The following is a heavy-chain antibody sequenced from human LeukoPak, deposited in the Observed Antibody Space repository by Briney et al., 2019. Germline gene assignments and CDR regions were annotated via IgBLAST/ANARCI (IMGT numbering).Heavy chain of an antibody. Sequence: PGGSLRLSCAASGFTFSSYEMNWVRQAPGQGLEWFAYIGSSGTTVYYADSVKGRFTISRDNSKNTLYLQMNSLRAEDTAVYYCARCTAGNIDYWGQGTLVTVSS. V-gene: IGHV3-48*03. J-gene: IGHJ4*02. CDR1: GFTFSSYE. CDR2: IGSSGTTV. D-gene: IGHD2/OR15-2a*01. CDR3: ARCTAGNIDY.